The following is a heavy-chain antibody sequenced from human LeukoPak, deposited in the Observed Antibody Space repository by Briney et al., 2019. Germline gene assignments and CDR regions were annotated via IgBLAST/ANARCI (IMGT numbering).Heavy chain of an antibody. V-gene: IGHV4-61*02. Sequence: PSETLSLTCTVSGGSISSGSYYWSWIRQPAGKGLESIGRIYTSGSTNYNPSLKSRVTISVDTSKNQFSLKLSSVTAADTAVYYCARVEQQLEPTFDYWGQGTLVTVSS. CDR2: IYTSGST. D-gene: IGHD6-13*01. CDR1: GGSISSGSYY. CDR3: ARVEQQLEPTFDY. J-gene: IGHJ4*02.